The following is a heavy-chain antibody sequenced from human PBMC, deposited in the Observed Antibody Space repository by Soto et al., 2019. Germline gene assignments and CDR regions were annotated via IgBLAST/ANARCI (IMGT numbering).Heavy chain of an antibody. Sequence: EVQLVESGGGLVQPGRSLRLSCAASGFTFSSYWMHWVRQAPGKGLVWVSRINSDGSSTSYADSVKGRFTISRDNAKNTLYLQMNSLRAEDTAVYYCARVAGYGDYNYFDYWGQGTLVTVSS. CDR1: GFTFSSYW. D-gene: IGHD4-17*01. CDR3: ARVAGYGDYNYFDY. V-gene: IGHV3-74*01. CDR2: INSDGSST. J-gene: IGHJ4*02.